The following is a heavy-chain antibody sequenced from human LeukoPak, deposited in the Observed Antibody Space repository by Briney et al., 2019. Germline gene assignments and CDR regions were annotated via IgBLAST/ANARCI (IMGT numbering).Heavy chain of an antibody. D-gene: IGHD3-22*01. J-gene: IGHJ4*02. CDR3: ARGSAYYYDSSGYYPL. V-gene: IGHV4-30-4*07. Sequence: SQTLSLTCAVSGGSISSGGYSWSWIRQPPGKGLEWIGYIYYSGSTYYNPSLKSRVTISVDTSKNQFSLKLSSVTAADTAVYYCARGSAYYYDSSGYYPLWGQGTLVTVSS. CDR2: IYYSGST. CDR1: GGSISSGGYS.